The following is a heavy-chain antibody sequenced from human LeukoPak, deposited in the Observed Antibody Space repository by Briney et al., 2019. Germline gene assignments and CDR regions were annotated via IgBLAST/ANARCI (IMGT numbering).Heavy chain of an antibody. CDR2: INPNSGAT. CDR1: GYTFMNSY. V-gene: IGHV1-2*02. Sequence: VASVKVSCKTSGYTFMNSYMRWVRQARGQGLEWMGWINPNSGATHYAPKFQARVTMTRDTSLTTVYMDLTSLTSDDTAVYYCALGYGDYVGNWFDPWGQGTLVTVSS. CDR3: ALGYGDYVGNWFDP. J-gene: IGHJ5*02. D-gene: IGHD4-17*01.